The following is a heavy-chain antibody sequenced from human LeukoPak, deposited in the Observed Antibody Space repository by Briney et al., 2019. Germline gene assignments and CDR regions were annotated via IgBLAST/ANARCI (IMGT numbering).Heavy chain of an antibody. J-gene: IGHJ4*02. CDR1: GFTFSDYA. CDR2: ITESGSNT. CDR3: VKLIRGPERFDY. Sequence: PGGSLRLSCSASGFTFSDYAMHWVRQAPGKGPEYVSAITESGSNTYYADSVKGRFTISRDNSKNTLYLQMSSLRAEDTAIYYCVKLIRGPERFDYWGQGTLVT. V-gene: IGHV3-64D*06.